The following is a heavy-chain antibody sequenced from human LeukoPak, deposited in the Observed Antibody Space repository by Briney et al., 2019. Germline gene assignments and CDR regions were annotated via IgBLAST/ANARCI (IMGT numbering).Heavy chain of an antibody. CDR3: ARDAGG. CDR2: SYYSGST. Sequence: SETLSLTCTVSGGSIISNTYSWAWIRQPPGKGLEWIGNSYYSGSTYYNPSLKSRVTISVDTSKNQFSLKLSSVTAADTAVYYCARDAGGWGQGTLVTVSS. J-gene: IGHJ4*02. CDR1: GGSIISNTYS. D-gene: IGHD1-26*01. V-gene: IGHV4-39*07.